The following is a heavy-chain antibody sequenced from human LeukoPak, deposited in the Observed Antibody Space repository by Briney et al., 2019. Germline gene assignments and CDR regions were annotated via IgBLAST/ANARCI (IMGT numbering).Heavy chain of an antibody. Sequence: PSETLSLTCTVSGGSISSSSYYWGWIRQPPGKGLEWIGRIYFSGSTYSNPSLKSRVTISVDTSKNQFSLKLSSVAAADTAVYYCSFEYDIFTGYVYGMDVWGQGTTVTVSS. D-gene: IGHD3-9*01. CDR3: SFEYDIFTGYVYGMDV. J-gene: IGHJ6*02. CDR2: IYFSGST. V-gene: IGHV4-39*01. CDR1: GGSISSSSYY.